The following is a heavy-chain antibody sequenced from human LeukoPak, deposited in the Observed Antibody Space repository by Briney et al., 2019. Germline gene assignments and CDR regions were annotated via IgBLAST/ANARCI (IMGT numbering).Heavy chain of an antibody. CDR2: INPSGDST. V-gene: IGHV1-46*02. J-gene: IGHJ3*02. CDR3: ARDCGGSTHVCTHAFDI. D-gene: IGHD2-21*01. Sequence: ASVKVSCKASGYTFNSYYMHWVRQAPGKGLEWMGIINPSGDSTTYAQKFQGRVTMTRDTSTSTVYMELSSLRSEDAAVNYCARDCGGSTHVCTHAFDIWGQGTMVTASS. CDR1: GYTFNSYY.